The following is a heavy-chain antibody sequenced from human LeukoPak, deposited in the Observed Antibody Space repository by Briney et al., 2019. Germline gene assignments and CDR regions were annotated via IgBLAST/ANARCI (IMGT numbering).Heavy chain of an antibody. Sequence: ASVKVSCKASGGTFSSYAISWVRQAPGQGLEWMGGIIPIFGTANYAQKFQGRVTITADESTSTAYMELSSLRSEDTAVYYCARDNYDFWSGPDYYYYGMDVWGQGTTVTVSS. V-gene: IGHV1-69*13. CDR3: ARDNYDFWSGPDYYYYGMDV. D-gene: IGHD3-3*01. J-gene: IGHJ6*02. CDR1: GGTFSSYA. CDR2: IIPIFGTA.